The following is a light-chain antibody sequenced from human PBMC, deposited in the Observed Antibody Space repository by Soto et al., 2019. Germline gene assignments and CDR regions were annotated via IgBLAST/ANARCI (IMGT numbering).Light chain of an antibody. V-gene: IGLV7-46*01. CDR3: LISYSGGLWV. CDR1: TGTVTSGHY. CDR2: DTT. Sequence: QTVVTQEPSLTVSPGGTVTLTCGSSTGTVTSGHYPYWFQQKPGQAPRTLIYDTTNKHSWTPARFSGSLLGGRAALTLSGAQPEDEAEYYCLISYSGGLWVFGGGTKVTVL. J-gene: IGLJ3*02.